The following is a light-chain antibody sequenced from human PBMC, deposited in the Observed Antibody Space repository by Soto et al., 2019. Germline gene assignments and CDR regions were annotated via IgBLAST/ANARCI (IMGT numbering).Light chain of an antibody. CDR2: AAS. Sequence: IQMTQSPSYLSASVGDRVTITCRASQTIISYLNWYQQKPGKAPKLLIFAASNLQSGVPSRFSGSGSGTDFTLTISTLQPEDFATYYCQQSHGSPRTFGGGTKVEIK. V-gene: IGKV1-39*01. CDR1: QTIISY. CDR3: QQSHGSPRT. J-gene: IGKJ4*01.